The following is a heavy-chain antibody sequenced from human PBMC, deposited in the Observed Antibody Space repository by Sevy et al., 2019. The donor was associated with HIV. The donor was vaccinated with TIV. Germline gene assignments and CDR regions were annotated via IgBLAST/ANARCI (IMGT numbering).Heavy chain of an antibody. Sequence: LSLTCAASGFTFNNYDMYWVRQATGKGLEWVSAIGIAGDSFYPVSMKGRFTFSRDNANNSLYLQINSLRAGGTAIYYCAKAQVSGGVRGHRYGMDVWGQGTTVTVSS. V-gene: IGHV3-13*01. D-gene: IGHD1-1*01. CDR2: IGIAGDS. CDR3: AKAQVSGGVRGHRYGMDV. CDR1: GFTFNNYD. J-gene: IGHJ6*02.